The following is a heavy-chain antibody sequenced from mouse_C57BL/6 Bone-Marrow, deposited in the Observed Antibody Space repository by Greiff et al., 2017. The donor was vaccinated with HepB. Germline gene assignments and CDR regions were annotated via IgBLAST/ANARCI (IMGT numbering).Heavy chain of an antibody. J-gene: IGHJ1*03. V-gene: IGHV1-55*01. CDR2: IYPGSGST. CDR1: GYTFTSYW. D-gene: IGHD1-1*01. CDR3: ARGFYYYGSSYDRYFDV. Sequence: QVQLQQPGAELVKPGASVKMSCKASGYTFTSYWITWVKQRPGQGLEWIGDIYPGSGSTNYNEKFKSKATLTVDTSSSTAYMQLSSLTSEDSAVYYCARGFYYYGSSYDRYFDVWGTGTTVTVSS.